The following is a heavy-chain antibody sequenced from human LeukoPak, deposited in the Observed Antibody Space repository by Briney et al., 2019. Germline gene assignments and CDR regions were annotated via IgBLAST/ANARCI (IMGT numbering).Heavy chain of an antibody. Sequence: GGSLRLSCATSGFIFSNYAMSWVRQAPGKGLECVSSISYNGGYTYYTDSVKGRFITSRDNSKDTLYLQLNSLTVEDTAVYLCAISPTMSAAAFWGQGTLVTVSS. J-gene: IGHJ4*02. CDR3: AISPTMSAAAF. V-gene: IGHV3-23*01. CDR2: ISYNGGYT. CDR1: GFIFSNYA. D-gene: IGHD6-13*01.